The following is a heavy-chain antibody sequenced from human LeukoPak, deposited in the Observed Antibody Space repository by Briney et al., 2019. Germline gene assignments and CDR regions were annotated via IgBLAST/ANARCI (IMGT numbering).Heavy chain of an antibody. CDR1: GGSISSYD. Sequence: SETLSLTCTVSGGSISSYDWSWIRQPAGKGLVWIGRIYTSGSTNYNPSLKSRVTMSVDTSKKQFSLKLSSVTAADTAVYYCARLTSSWYQDWYFDLWGRGTLVTVSS. CDR2: IYTSGST. J-gene: IGHJ2*01. D-gene: IGHD6-13*01. CDR3: ARLTSSWYQDWYFDL. V-gene: IGHV4-4*07.